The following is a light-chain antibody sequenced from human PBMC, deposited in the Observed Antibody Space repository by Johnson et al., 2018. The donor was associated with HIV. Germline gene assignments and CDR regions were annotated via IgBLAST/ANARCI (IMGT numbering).Light chain of an antibody. Sequence: QSVLTQPPSVSAAPGQKVTISCSGRSSNIGSNSVSWYQQLPGTAPKLLIYDNNKRPSGIPDRFSGSKSGTSATLGITGLQTGDEADYYCGTWDSSLSAGIVFGTGTKVTVL. V-gene: IGLV1-51*01. J-gene: IGLJ1*01. CDR2: DNN. CDR1: SSNIGSNS. CDR3: GTWDSSLSAGIV.